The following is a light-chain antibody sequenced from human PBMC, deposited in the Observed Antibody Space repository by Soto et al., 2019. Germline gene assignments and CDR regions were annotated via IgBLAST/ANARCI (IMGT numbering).Light chain of an antibody. V-gene: IGKV3-11*01. CDR1: QSVSSY. CDR2: DAS. J-gene: IGKJ4*01. Sequence: EIVLTQSPATLSLSPGERATLSCRASQSVSSYLAWCQQKPGQAPRLLIYDASNRATGIPARFSGSGSGTDFTLTISSLEPEDFVVYYCQQRSNWPTFGGGTKVEIK. CDR3: QQRSNWPT.